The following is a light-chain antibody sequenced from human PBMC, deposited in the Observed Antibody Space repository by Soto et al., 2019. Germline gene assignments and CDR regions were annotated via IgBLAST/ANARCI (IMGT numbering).Light chain of an antibody. V-gene: IGKV1-5*01. J-gene: IGKJ5*01. CDR3: QQHGRSPIT. CDR2: AAS. CDR1: DNIAPW. Sequence: DIQMTQSPSTLSASVGDRVAITCRASDNIAPWVAWYQQKPGKAPKLLIYAASSLQSGVPSRFSGSGSGTDFTLTISRLEPEEFAVYYCQQHGRSPITVGQGTRLEIK.